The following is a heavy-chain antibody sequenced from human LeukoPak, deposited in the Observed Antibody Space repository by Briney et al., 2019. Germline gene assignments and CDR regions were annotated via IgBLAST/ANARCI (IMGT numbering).Heavy chain of an antibody. J-gene: IGHJ5*02. CDR3: AREASSHFT. CDR2: IKQDGSEK. CDR1: GFTFGNSW. D-gene: IGHD3-3*02. V-gene: IGHV3-7*01. Sequence: GGSLTLSCAGSGFTFGNSWMNWFRQTPRKGLEWVANIKQDGSEKYVDSVKGRFTISRDIAKTSLYLQMNRLRAEDTAVYYCAREASSHFTWGQGTLVTVSS.